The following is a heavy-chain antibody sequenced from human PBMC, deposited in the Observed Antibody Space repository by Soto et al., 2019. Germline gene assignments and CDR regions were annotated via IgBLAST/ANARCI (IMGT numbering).Heavy chain of an antibody. CDR1: GYSFTSYW. CDR2: IYPGDSDT. Sequence: GESLKISCKGSGYSFTSYWIGWVRQMPGKGLEWMGIIYPGDSDTRYSPSFQGQVTISADKSISTAYLQWSSLKASDTAMYYCARSGYSSGSYYYYGLDVWGQGTTVPVSS. V-gene: IGHV5-51*01. CDR3: ARSGYSSGSYYYYGLDV. D-gene: IGHD6-19*01. J-gene: IGHJ6*02.